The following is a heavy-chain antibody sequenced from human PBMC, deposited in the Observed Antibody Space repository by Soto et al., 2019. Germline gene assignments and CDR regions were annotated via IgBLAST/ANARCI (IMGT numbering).Heavy chain of an antibody. D-gene: IGHD3-9*01. CDR3: AREVGEVLRYFDWFLPFDI. J-gene: IGHJ3*02. V-gene: IGHV3-48*02. Sequence: PGGSLRLSCAASGFTFSSYSMNWVRQAPGKGLEWVSYISSSSSTIYYADSVKGRFTISRDNAKNSLYLQMNSLRDEDTAVYYCAREVGEVLRYFDWFLPFDIWGQGTMVTVSS. CDR2: ISSSSSTI. CDR1: GFTFSSYS.